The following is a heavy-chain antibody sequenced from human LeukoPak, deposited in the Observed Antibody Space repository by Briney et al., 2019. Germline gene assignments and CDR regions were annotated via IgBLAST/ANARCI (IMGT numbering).Heavy chain of an antibody. CDR2: MYYTGSS. Sequence: KPSETLSLTCTVSGGSVSSYCWSWIRQPPGKGLEWIGYMYYTGSSNYNPSLKSRVTISLDTSKNQFSLKLSSMTAADTAVYYCAGQTTVTYYYYYMDVWGKGTTVTVSS. CDR3: AGQTTVTYYYYYMDV. J-gene: IGHJ6*03. D-gene: IGHD4-17*01. CDR1: GGSVSSYC. V-gene: IGHV4-59*02.